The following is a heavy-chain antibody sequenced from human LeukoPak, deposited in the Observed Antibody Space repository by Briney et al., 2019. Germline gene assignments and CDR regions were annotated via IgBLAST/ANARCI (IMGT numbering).Heavy chain of an antibody. Sequence: PSETLSLTCAVSGGPVSSNNWWSWVRQPPGKGLEWIGEIYHDGGTNYNPSLKSRVSMSVDKSKNHFSLKLNSVTAADTAIYYCARVVVAATRFDSWGQGTLVTVSS. V-gene: IGHV4-4*02. CDR3: ARVVVAATRFDS. D-gene: IGHD2-15*01. CDR1: GGPVSSNNW. CDR2: IYHDGGT. J-gene: IGHJ5*01.